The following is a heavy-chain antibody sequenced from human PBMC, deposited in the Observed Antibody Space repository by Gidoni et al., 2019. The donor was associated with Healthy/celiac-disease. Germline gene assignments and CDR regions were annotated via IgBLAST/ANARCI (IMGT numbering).Heavy chain of an antibody. CDR1: GGTFSSYA. V-gene: IGHV1-69*01. J-gene: IGHJ4*02. D-gene: IGHD3-10*01. CDR3: AREHSCYGSGSYYNECTQLDY. Sequence: QVQRVQSGAEVKKPGSSVKVSCKASGGTFSSYAISWVRQSPGQGLEWMGGIIPIFRTANYAQEFQGRVTITADESTSTAYMELSSLRSEATAVYYCAREHSCYGSGSYYNECTQLDYWGQGTLVTVSS. CDR2: IIPIFRTA.